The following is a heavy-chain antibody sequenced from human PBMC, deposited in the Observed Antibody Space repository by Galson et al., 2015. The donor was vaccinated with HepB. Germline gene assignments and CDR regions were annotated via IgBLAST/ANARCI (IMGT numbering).Heavy chain of an antibody. Sequence: FSSYGMHWVRQAPGKGLEWVAVISYDGSNKYYADSVKGRFTISRDNSKNTLYLQMNSLRAEDTAVYYCAKDGLGLHQTQELCWGQGTLVTVSS. J-gene: IGHJ4*02. CDR2: ISYDGSNK. D-gene: IGHD3-16*01. CDR1: FSSYG. V-gene: IGHV3-30*18. CDR3: AKDGLGLHQTQELC.